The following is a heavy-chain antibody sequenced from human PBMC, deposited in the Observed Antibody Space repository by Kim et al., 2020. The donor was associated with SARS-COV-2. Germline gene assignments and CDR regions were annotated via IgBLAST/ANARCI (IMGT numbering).Heavy chain of an antibody. Sequence: GGSLRLSCAASGFTFSSYGMHWVRQAPGKGLEWVAVISYDGSNKYYADSVKGRFTISRDNSKNTLYLQMNSLRAEDTAVYYCAKAIKVSVLRYFDWLLSGSFDYWGQGTLVTVSS. D-gene: IGHD3-9*01. CDR3: AKAIKVSVLRYFDWLLSGSFDY. V-gene: IGHV3-30*18. CDR2: ISYDGSNK. CDR1: GFTFSSYG. J-gene: IGHJ4*02.